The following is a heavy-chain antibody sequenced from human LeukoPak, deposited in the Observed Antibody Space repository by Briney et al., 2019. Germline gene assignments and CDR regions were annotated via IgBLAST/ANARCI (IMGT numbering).Heavy chain of an antibody. CDR1: GITFNSYT. CDR2: ISSSSSYI. Sequence: GGSLRLSCAASGITFNSYTMNWVRQAPGKGLEWVSSISSSSSYIYYAASVKGRFTISRDNAKNSLYLQMNRLRAEDTAVYYCARPRGNVEMATIPFDYWGQGTVVTVSS. D-gene: IGHD5-24*01. CDR3: ARPRGNVEMATIPFDY. J-gene: IGHJ4*02. V-gene: IGHV3-21*01.